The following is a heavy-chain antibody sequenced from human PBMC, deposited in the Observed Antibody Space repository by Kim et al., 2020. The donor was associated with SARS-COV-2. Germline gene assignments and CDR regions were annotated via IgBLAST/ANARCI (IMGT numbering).Heavy chain of an antibody. D-gene: IGHD3-22*01. CDR2: ISGSGGST. Sequence: GGSLRLSCAASGFTFSSYAMSWVRQAPGKGLEWVSAISGSGGSTYYADSVKGRFTISRDNSKNTLYLQMNSLRAEDTAVYYCAKDRGVYYYDSSGYYYPISFFDYWGQGTLVTVSS. J-gene: IGHJ4*02. V-gene: IGHV3-23*01. CDR1: GFTFSSYA. CDR3: AKDRGVYYYDSSGYYYPISFFDY.